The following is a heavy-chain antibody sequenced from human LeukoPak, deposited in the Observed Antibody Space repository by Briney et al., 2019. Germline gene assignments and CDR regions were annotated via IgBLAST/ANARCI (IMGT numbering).Heavy chain of an antibody. D-gene: IGHD2/OR15-2a*01. Sequence: GGSLRLSCAASGFTFSSYSMCWVRQAPGRGLEWVSSISSSSNYIYYADSVKGRFTISRDNAKNSPYLQMNSLRDEDTAVYYCARDPFYDYWGQGTLVTVSS. V-gene: IGHV3-21*01. CDR2: ISSSSNYI. J-gene: IGHJ4*02. CDR3: ARDPFYDY. CDR1: GFTFSSYS.